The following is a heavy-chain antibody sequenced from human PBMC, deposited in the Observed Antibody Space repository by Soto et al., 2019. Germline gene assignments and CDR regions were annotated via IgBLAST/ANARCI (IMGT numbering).Heavy chain of an antibody. J-gene: IGHJ6*02. Sequence: GGSLRLSCVASGLDFSSEVMCWVRQAPGKGLEWVSSISGSGRTIYHADSMRGRFAISRDNSKNSLYLQLNNLRVDDTAVYYCAKVGPSYYYAMDVWGQGTTVTVSS. D-gene: IGHD1-26*01. CDR3: AKVGPSYYYAMDV. V-gene: IGHV3-23*01. CDR2: ISGSGRTI. CDR1: GLDFSSEV.